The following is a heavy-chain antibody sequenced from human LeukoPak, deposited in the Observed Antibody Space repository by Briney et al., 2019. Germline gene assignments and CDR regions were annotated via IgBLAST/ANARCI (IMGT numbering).Heavy chain of an antibody. V-gene: IGHV3-66*01. CDR3: ARVHSVSGPNXDSXAXTGXLDY. CDR2: IYSGGST. Sequence: GGSLRLSCAASGFTVSSNYMSWVRQAPGKGLEWVSVIYSGGSTYYADSVKGRFTISGDNSKNTLYLQMNSLRAEDTAVYYFARVHSVSGPNXDSXAXTGXLDYWGQGTLVTVS. CDR1: GFTVSSNY. J-gene: IGHJ4*02. D-gene: IGHD3-22*01.